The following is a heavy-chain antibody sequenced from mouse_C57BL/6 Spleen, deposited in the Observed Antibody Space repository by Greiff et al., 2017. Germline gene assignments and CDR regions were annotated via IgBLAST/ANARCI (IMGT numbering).Heavy chain of an antibody. V-gene: IGHV14-1*01. D-gene: IGHD1-1*01. CDR1: GFNIQDYY. Sequence: EVQLQQSGAELVRPGASVTLSCTASGFNIQDYYMPWVKQRPEQGLEWICRIDPEDGDTEYAPTFPGHATMTADTSSNTAYLQLSSLTSEDTAVYYCTTYPTVVAPPYFDYWGQGTTLTGSS. CDR2: IDPEDGDT. J-gene: IGHJ2*01. CDR3: TTYPTVVAPPYFDY.